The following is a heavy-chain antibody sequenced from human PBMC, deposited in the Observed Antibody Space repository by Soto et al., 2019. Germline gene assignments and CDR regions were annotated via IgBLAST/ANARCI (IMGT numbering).Heavy chain of an antibody. CDR3: ARYSGKYQGPIDY. J-gene: IGHJ4*02. CDR1: GFTVSNNY. Sequence: VQLVESGGGLIQPGGSLRLSCAVSGFTVSNNYMSWVRQAPGKGLEWLAVISYDGSNKHYADSVKGRFTVSRDNSKNTLYLQMNSLRAEDTAVYFCARYSGKYQGPIDYWGQGTLVTVSS. V-gene: IGHV3-30*03. CDR2: ISYDGSNK. D-gene: IGHD1-26*01.